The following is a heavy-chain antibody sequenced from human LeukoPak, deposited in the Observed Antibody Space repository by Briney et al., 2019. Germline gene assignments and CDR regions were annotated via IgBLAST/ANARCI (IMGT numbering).Heavy chain of an antibody. Sequence: GGSLRLSCAASGFCFSSYAWYWVGQAPGKGLVWVSRISSDGSTTIYADSVQDRFPISRDIAKNTLYLQMNRLGAEDTAVYYCARAQMGAPTDYWGQGTLVTVSS. V-gene: IGHV3-74*01. CDR2: ISSDGSTT. CDR3: ARAQMGAPTDY. J-gene: IGHJ4*02. CDR1: GFCFSSYA. D-gene: IGHD1-26*01.